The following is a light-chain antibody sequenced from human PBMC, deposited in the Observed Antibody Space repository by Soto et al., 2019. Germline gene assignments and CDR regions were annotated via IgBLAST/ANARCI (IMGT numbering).Light chain of an antibody. CDR2: EVT. V-gene: IGLV2-14*01. CDR3: SDLTTTNFV. Sequence: QSALTQPASVSGSPGQSITISCTGTSSDVGAYNLVSWYQHLPDKALKLIISEVTNRPSGVSDRFSGSKSGNTASLTILGFQAEDDDDYYCSDLTTTNFVFGSGTKLTVL. J-gene: IGLJ1*01. CDR1: SSDVGAYNL.